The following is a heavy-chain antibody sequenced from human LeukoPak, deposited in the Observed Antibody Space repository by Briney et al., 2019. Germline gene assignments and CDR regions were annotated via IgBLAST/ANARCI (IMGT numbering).Heavy chain of an antibody. D-gene: IGHD3-10*01. CDR3: ARGPYGSGSYY. V-gene: IGHV4-30-4*01. CDR1: GGSISSGDYY. J-gene: IGHJ4*02. CDR2: IYYSGTT. Sequence: SQTLSLTCTVSGGSISSGDYYWSWIRQPPGKGLQWIGYIYYSGTTYYNPSLKSRVTISVDTSKNQFSLKLTSVTAADTAVYFCARGPYGSGSYYWGQGTLVTVSS.